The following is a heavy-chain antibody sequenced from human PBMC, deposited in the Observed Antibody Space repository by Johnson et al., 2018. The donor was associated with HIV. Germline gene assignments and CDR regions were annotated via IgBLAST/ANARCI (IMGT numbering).Heavy chain of an antibody. V-gene: IGHV3-7*01. J-gene: IGHJ3*02. Sequence: VQLVESGGGLVQPGRSLRLSCTASGFTFSNAWMTWVRQAPGKGLEWVSNINQDGSEKYYVDSVKGRFTISSDNAMNSLYLPMNSLGAEDTAVYYCARQSATGGRFDIWGQGTMVTVSS. CDR2: INQDGSEK. D-gene: IGHD3-10*01. CDR3: ARQSATGGRFDI. CDR1: GFTFSNAW.